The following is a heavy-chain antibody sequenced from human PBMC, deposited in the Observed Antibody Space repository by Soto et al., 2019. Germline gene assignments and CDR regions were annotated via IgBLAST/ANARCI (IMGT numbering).Heavy chain of an antibody. CDR2: IHRSGST. CDR1: GGYISTYY. CDR3: ARDSTWGLGFFDF. J-gene: IGHJ4*02. D-gene: IGHD2-21*01. Sequence: SETLSLTCTVSGGYISTYYWSWIRQPPGKGLEWIGYIHRSGSTNYNPSLQSRVTISVDILKNQFSLKLSSVTAADTAIYYCARDSTWGLGFFDFWGQGALVTAPQ. V-gene: IGHV4-59*01.